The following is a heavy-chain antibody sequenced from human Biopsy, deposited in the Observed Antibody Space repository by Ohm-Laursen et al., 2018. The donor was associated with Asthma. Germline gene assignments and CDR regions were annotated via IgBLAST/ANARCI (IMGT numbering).Heavy chain of an antibody. D-gene: IGHD5-18*01. Sequence: SLRLSCSASGFSFSEFVMHWVRQAPGKGLEWVAVISYDGSTKYYADSVKGRFTISRDNAKNSLYLQMNSLRDEDTAVYYCARFKRGYSYGYAGAFDYWGQGTLVTVSS. V-gene: IGHV3-30*03. J-gene: IGHJ4*02. CDR3: ARFKRGYSYGYAGAFDY. CDR1: GFSFSEFV. CDR2: ISYDGSTK.